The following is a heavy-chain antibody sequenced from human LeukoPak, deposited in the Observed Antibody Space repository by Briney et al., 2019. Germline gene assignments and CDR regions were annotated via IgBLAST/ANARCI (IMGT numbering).Heavy chain of an antibody. CDR3: AREPGSNWGSSGAFDF. V-gene: IGHV3-74*01. D-gene: IGHD7-27*01. CDR2: INSDGSST. Sequence: PGGSLRLSCAASGFTFSNYWMHLVRQVPGKGLVWVSRINSDGSSTSYADSVKGRFTISRDNAKNTLYLQMNSLRAEDTAVYYCAREPGSNWGSSGAFDFWGQGTMVTVSS. J-gene: IGHJ3*01. CDR1: GFTFSNYW.